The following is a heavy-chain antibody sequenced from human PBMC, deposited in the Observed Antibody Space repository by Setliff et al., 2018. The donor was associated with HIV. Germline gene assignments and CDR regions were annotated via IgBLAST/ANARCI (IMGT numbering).Heavy chain of an antibody. D-gene: IGHD6-19*01. V-gene: IGHV4-30-4*01. J-gene: IGHJ4*02. CDR2: FMYTDIHYVNYLN. CDR1: GASFVGDNH. CDR3: ARARSDWYNVRPYYFDL. Sequence: SETLSLTCAVSGASFVGDNHWSWIRQTPERGLEWIAYFMYTDIHYVNYLNYRNPSLASRLSISVDKSKNQFSLTLSAVTAADTAVYYCARARSDWYNVRPYYFDLWGQGTPVTVSS.